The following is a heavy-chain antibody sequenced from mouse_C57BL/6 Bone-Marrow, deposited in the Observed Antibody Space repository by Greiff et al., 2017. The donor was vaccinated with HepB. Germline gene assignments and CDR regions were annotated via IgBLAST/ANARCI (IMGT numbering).Heavy chain of an antibody. J-gene: IGHJ4*01. V-gene: IGHV10-3*01. CDR1: GFTFNTYA. CDR2: IRSKSSNYAT. Sequence: EVQLVESGGGLVQPKGSLKLSCAASGFTFNTYAMHWVRQAPGKGLEWVARIRSKSSNYATYYADSVKDRFTISRDDSQSMLYLQMNNLKTEDTAMYYCVRDRTVVADYAMDYWGQGTSVTVSS. D-gene: IGHD1-1*01. CDR3: VRDRTVVADYAMDY.